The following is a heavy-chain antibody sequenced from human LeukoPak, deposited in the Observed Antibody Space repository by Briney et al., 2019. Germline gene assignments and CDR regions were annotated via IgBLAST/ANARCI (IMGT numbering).Heavy chain of an antibody. CDR1: GYHLSELS. CDR2: LDPEYGEI. V-gene: IGHV1-24*01. Sequence: GASVKFSCMVSGYHLSELSLHWVRQAPGKGLEWMGRLDPEYGEIMYAQTFLGRVTMTEDTSTETAYMELSSLRSEDTAVYYCAMNWGPRGGYHFWGQGTIVIVSS. D-gene: IGHD3-22*01. CDR3: AMNWGPRGGYHF. J-gene: IGHJ3*01.